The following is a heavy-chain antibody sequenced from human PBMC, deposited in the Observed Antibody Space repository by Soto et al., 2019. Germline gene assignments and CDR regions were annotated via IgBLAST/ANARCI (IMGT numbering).Heavy chain of an antibody. V-gene: IGHV1-2*02. CDR2: INPNSGGT. Sequence: QVQLVQSGAEVKKPGASVKVSCKASGYTFTGYYMHWVRQAPGQGLEWMGWINPNSGGTNYAQKFQGRVTMTRDTSISTASMELSRLRSDDTAVYYCARDSKYCGGDCYYYYGMDVWGQGTTVTVSS. J-gene: IGHJ6*02. CDR3: ARDSKYCGGDCYYYYGMDV. CDR1: GYTFTGYY. D-gene: IGHD2-21*02.